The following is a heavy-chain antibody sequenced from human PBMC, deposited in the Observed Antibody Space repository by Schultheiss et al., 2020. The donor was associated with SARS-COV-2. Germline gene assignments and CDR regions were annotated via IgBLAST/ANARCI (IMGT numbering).Heavy chain of an antibody. CDR2: ISAYNGNT. Sequence: ASVKVSCKASGYTFTSYGISWVRQAPGQGLEWMGWISAYNGNTNYAQKLQGRVTMTRDTSISTAYMELSRLRSDDTAVYYCARDADLLMASDYWGQGTLVTVSS. CDR3: ARDADLLMASDY. J-gene: IGHJ4*02. V-gene: IGHV1-18*01. CDR1: GYTFTSYG. D-gene: IGHD2-21*02.